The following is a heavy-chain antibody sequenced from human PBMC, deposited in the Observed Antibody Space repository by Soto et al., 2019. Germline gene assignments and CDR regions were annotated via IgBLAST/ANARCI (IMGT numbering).Heavy chain of an antibody. V-gene: IGHV4-4*02. Sequence: SETLSLTCAVSGGSISSSNWWSWVRQPPGKGLEWIGEIYHSGSTNYNPSLKGRVTISVDKSKNQFSLKLISVTAADTAVYYCARVPYHPYYYYGLDVWGQGTTVTVSS. J-gene: IGHJ6*02. CDR1: GGSISSSNW. CDR3: ARVPYHPYYYYGLDV. CDR2: IYHSGST.